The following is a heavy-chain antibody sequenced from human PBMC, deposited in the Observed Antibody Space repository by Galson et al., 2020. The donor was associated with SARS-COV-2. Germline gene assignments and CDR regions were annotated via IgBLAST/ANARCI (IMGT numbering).Heavy chain of an antibody. CDR2: IYSGGST. CDR1: GFTVSSNY. V-gene: IGHV3-66*02. J-gene: IGHJ3*02. Sequence: GGSLRLSCAASGFTVSSNYMSWVRQAPGKGLEWVSVIYSGGSTYYADSVKGRFTISRDNSKNTLYLQMNSLRAEDTAVYYCARDTDYYDSSGYYCHHAFGIWGQGTGVTVSS. D-gene: IGHD3-22*01. CDR3: ARDTDYYDSSGYYCHHAFGI.